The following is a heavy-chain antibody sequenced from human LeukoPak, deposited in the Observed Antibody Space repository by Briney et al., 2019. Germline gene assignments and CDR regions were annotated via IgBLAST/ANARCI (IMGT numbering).Heavy chain of an antibody. CDR3: AKWYYYDSSGYQYYFDY. J-gene: IGHJ4*02. Sequence: PGGSLRLSCAASGFTFNDYAMTWVRQAPGKGLEWVSGISGSGDTTYYADSVKGRFTISRDNSKNTLSLQLNSLRAEDTAVYYCAKWYYYDSSGYQYYFDYWGQGTLVIVSS. D-gene: IGHD3-22*01. CDR2: ISGSGDTT. V-gene: IGHV3-23*01. CDR1: GFTFNDYA.